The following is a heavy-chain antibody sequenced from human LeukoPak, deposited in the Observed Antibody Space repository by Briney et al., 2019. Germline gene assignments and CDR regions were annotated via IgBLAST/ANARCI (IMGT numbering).Heavy chain of an antibody. CDR3: AVDSSGPNGGAFDI. J-gene: IGHJ3*02. CDR1: GGTLSSYA. CDR2: IIPILGIA. V-gene: IGHV1-69*04. Sequence: ASVKVSCKASGGTLSSYAISWVRQAPGQGLEWMGRIIPILGIANYAQKFQGRVTITADKSTSTAYMELSSLRSEDTAVYYCAVDSSGPNGGAFDIWGQGTMVTVSS. D-gene: IGHD3-22*01.